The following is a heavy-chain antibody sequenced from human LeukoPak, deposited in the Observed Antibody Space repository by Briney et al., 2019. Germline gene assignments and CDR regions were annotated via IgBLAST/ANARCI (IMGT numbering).Heavy chain of an antibody. CDR2: ISGSGGGT. Sequence: PGGSLRLSCAASGFTFSSYAMTWVRQAPGEGLEWVSAISGSGGGTYYADSVKGRFTISRDFSKNTLYLQMNSLRAEDTAIYYCAKGIGDGSGSYSPFDLWGQGTLVTVSS. D-gene: IGHD3-10*01. J-gene: IGHJ4*02. V-gene: IGHV3-23*01. CDR3: AKGIGDGSGSYSPFDL. CDR1: GFTFSSYA.